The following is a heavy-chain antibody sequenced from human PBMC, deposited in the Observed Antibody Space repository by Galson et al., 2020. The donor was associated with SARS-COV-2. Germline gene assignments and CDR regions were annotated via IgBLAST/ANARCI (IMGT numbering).Heavy chain of an antibody. CDR2: MNPNSGNT. D-gene: IGHD3-3*01. CDR1: GYNFTSYD. V-gene: IGHV1-8*01. Sequence: ASVKVSCKASGYNFTSYDINWVRQATGQGLEWMGWMNPNSGNTGYTQKFQGRVTMTRNTSISTAYMELSSLRSEDTAVYYCARPPYYDFWSGYYYGMDVWGQGTTVTVSS. CDR3: ARPPYYDFWSGYYYGMDV. J-gene: IGHJ6*02.